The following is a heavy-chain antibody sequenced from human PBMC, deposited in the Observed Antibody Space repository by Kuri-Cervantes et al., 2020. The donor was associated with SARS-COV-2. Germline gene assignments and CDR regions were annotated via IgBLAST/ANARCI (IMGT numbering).Heavy chain of an antibody. CDR1: GFTFSSYE. Sequence: GGSLRLSCAASGFTFSSYEMNWVRQAPGKGLEWVSSISSSGSTIYYADSVMGRFTISRENAKNSLYLQMSSLRAEDAAVYYCASAPTVTLDCWGQGTLVTVSS. V-gene: IGHV3-48*03. J-gene: IGHJ4*02. CDR2: ISSSGSTI. CDR3: ASAPTVTLDC. D-gene: IGHD4-17*01.